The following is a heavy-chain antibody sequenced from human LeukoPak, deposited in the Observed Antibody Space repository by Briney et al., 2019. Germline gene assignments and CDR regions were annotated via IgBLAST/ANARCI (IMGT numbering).Heavy chain of an antibody. Sequence: ASVKVSCKASGYTFTSYGISWVRQAPGQGLEWMGWISAYNGNTNYAQKLQGRVTMTTDTSISTAYMELSRLRSDDTAVYYCARDSDSATVTTFGYWGRGTLVTVSS. V-gene: IGHV1-18*01. CDR1: GYTFTSYG. CDR3: ARDSDSATVTTFGY. J-gene: IGHJ4*02. CDR2: ISAYNGNT. D-gene: IGHD4-17*01.